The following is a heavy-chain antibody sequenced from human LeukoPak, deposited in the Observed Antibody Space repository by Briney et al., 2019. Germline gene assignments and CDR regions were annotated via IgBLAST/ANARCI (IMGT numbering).Heavy chain of an antibody. CDR1: GFTFISYA. D-gene: IGHD6-13*01. V-gene: IGHV3-23*01. Sequence: GGSLRLSFAASGFTFISYALSWVRQAPGKGLEWISIISESGVITYYADSVKGRFNISRDNSKNTLYLKMNSLRAEDTAVYYCAKVGRDVAAAGPYYFDYCGQRNLVTVSS. CDR3: AKVGRDVAAAGPYYFDY. CDR2: ISESGVIT. J-gene: IGHJ4*02.